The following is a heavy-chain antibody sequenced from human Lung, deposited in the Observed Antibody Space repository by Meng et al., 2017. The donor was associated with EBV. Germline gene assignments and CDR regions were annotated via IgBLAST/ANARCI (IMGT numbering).Heavy chain of an antibody. Sequence: QVQRGQAGDGVKKPGASVKVSCKASGYTFTSYGISWVRQAPGQGLEWMGWISGYNGNTDYAQKLQGRVTMTTDTSTSTAYMELRSLRSDDTAVYYCAREADGATFDYWGQGTLVTVSS. V-gene: IGHV1-18*01. CDR1: GYTFTSYG. CDR3: AREADGATFDY. CDR2: ISGYNGNT. D-gene: IGHD1-26*01. J-gene: IGHJ4*02.